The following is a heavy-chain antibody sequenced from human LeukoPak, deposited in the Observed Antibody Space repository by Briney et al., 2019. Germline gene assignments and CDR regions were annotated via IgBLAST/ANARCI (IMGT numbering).Heavy chain of an antibody. V-gene: IGHV4-59*01. CDR3: ARASTTFGD. J-gene: IGHJ4*02. D-gene: IGHD1-14*01. CDR1: GGSISSYY. Sequence: SETLSLTCTVSGGSISSYYWSWIRQPPGKGLEWIGHVSDGGRTNYSPSLRSRVSISVDTSKNQFSLKLNSVTAADTAVYFCARASTTFGDWGQGTLVTVSS. CDR2: VSDGGRT.